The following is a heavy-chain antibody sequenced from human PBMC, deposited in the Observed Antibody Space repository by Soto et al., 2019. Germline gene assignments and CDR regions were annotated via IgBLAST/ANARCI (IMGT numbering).Heavy chain of an antibody. V-gene: IGHV3-21*01. D-gene: IGHD1-26*01. CDR2: ISSSSSYI. Sequence: GGSLRLSCAASGFTFSTYSMNWVRRAPGKGLEWVSSISSSSSYIYYADSVKGRFTISRDNAKNSLYLQMNSLRAEDTAVYYCARAELLPFYFDSWGQGTLVTVSS. CDR3: ARAELLPFYFDS. J-gene: IGHJ4*02. CDR1: GFTFSTYS.